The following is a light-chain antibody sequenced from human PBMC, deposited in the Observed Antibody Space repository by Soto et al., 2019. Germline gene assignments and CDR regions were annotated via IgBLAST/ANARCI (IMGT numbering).Light chain of an antibody. J-gene: IGKJ4*01. Sequence: DILMTQSPSSLSASVGDRVTITCRASQGISNYLAWYQQKPGQVPKLLIYGASNLQSGVPSRFSGSGSGTDFSLTVSSLQPEDVASYYCQKYDSSPLTFGGGTKVEIK. CDR2: GAS. CDR3: QKYDSSPLT. CDR1: QGISNY. V-gene: IGKV1-27*01.